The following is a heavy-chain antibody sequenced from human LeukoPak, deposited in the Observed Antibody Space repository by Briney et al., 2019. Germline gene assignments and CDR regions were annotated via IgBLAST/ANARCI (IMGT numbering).Heavy chain of an antibody. V-gene: IGHV3-23*01. D-gene: IGHD2-15*01. Sequence: PGGSLRLSCAASGLTFSSYAMSWVRQAPGKGLEWVSAISGSGGSTYYADSVKGRFTISRDNSKNTLYLQVNSLRAEDTAVYYCANSARCSGGSCYFAFDIWGQGTMVTVSS. CDR3: ANSARCSGGSCYFAFDI. CDR2: ISGSGGST. J-gene: IGHJ3*02. CDR1: GLTFSSYA.